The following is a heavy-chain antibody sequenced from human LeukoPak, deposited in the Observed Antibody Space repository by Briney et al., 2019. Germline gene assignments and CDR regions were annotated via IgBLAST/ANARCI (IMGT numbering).Heavy chain of an antibody. Sequence: PGGSLRLSCAASGFTFSSYAMSWVRQAPGKGLEWVSSITNSGAATYYADSAKGRFTISRDNSDNTLYLQMNSLRAEDTAVYYCAKDRPNYYGSNGHYYKLNGDCWGQGTLVTVSS. V-gene: IGHV3-23*01. D-gene: IGHD3-22*01. CDR2: ITNSGAAT. CDR3: AKDRPNYYGSNGHYYKLNGDC. J-gene: IGHJ4*02. CDR1: GFTFSSYA.